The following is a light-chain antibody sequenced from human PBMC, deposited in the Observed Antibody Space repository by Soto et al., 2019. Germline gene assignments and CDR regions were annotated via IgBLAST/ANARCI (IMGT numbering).Light chain of an antibody. V-gene: IGKV3-20*01. CDR1: QSVSSNF. CDR3: QQYGTSPPT. Sequence: EIVLTQSPGTLSLSPGERATLSCKASQSVSSNFLAWYQRKPGQAPRLLIYGASYRATDIPHRFSGSGSGTAFTLTIARLEPEDFAVYYCQQYGTSPPTFGQGTKVEI. CDR2: GAS. J-gene: IGKJ1*01.